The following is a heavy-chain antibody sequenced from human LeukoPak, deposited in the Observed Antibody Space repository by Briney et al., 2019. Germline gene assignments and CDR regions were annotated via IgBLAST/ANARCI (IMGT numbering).Heavy chain of an antibody. CDR3: ARQTVDYYYYYMDV. Sequence: SETLSLTCTVSGGSISSYYWSWIRQPPGKGLEWIGYIYTSGSTDYNPSLKSRVTISVDTSKNQFSLKPSSVTAADTAVYYCARQTVDYYYYYMDVWGKGTTVTVSS. CDR1: GGSISSYY. D-gene: IGHD6-19*01. J-gene: IGHJ6*03. V-gene: IGHV4-4*09. CDR2: IYTSGST.